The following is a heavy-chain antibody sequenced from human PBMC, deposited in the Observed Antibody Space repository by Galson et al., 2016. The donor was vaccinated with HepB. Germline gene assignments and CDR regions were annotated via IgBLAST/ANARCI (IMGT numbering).Heavy chain of an antibody. D-gene: IGHD4-17*01. CDR2: ISSSSGYI. V-gene: IGHV3-21*01. J-gene: IGHJ4*02. Sequence: SLRLSCAASGFTFSSYSMNWVRQAPGKGLEWVSCISSSSGYIYYADSVKGRFTISRDNSKNSMYLQMNSLRAEATAVSYCARAVSLDYGDYAGYWGQGTLVTVSS. CDR1: GFTFSSYS. CDR3: ARAVSLDYGDYAGY.